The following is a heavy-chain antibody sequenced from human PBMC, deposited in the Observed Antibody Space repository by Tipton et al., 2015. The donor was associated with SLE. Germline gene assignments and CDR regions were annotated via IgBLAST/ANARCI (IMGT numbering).Heavy chain of an antibody. V-gene: IGHV3-7*01. J-gene: IGHJ6*02. Sequence: QLVQSGGGLVQPGGSLTLSCVASGFTFRSHWMSWVRQLPGKGLEWMGNIKEDGSEKYYVDSVRGRFIISRDNAENSMFLQMSSLRAEDTGVYYCARDQKGYFGLDVWGQGTAVTVSS. CDR2: IKEDGSEK. CDR1: GFTFRSHW. CDR3: ARDQKGYFGLDV.